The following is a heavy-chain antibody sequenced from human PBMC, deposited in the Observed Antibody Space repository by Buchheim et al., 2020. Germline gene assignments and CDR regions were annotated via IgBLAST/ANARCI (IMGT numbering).Heavy chain of an antibody. V-gene: IGHV3-48*01. J-gene: IGHJ4*02. D-gene: IGHD3-16*01. Sequence: EGQLVESGGGFVQPGYSLRLSCTASGFTFRSYSFNWVRQAPGKGLEWVSYVSVDGKTTYYADSVKGRFTISRDNARNSVYLQMTSLRVEDTAVYYCVRLYYEDSPWGQGT. CDR3: VRLYYEDSP. CDR2: VSVDGKTT. CDR1: GFTFRSYS.